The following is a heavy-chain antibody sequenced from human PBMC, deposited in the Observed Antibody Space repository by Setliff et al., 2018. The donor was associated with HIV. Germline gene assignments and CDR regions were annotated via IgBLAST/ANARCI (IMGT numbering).Heavy chain of an antibody. CDR1: GFTFSSYA. D-gene: IGHD3-3*01. V-gene: IGHV3-30*07. Sequence: PGGSLRLSCAASGFTFSSYAMHWVRQAPGKGLEWVAVISYDGSNKYYADSVKGRFTISRDNSKNTLYLQMDSLRGEDTAVYYCARGGVHHNFWSGYTYYYGLDVWGQGTTVTVSS. CDR2: ISYDGSNK. CDR3: ARGGVHHNFWSGYTYYYGLDV. J-gene: IGHJ3*01.